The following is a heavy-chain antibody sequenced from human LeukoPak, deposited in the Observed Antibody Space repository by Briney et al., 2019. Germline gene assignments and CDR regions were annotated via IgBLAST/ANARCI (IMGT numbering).Heavy chain of an antibody. CDR1: GGSISSGGYY. CDR3: ARRTVTTLGYFDY. D-gene: IGHD4-11*01. CDR2: IYYSGST. Sequence: PSETLSLTCTVSGGSISSGGYYWSWIRQHPGEGLEWIGYIYYSGSTYYNPSLKSRVTISVDTSKNQFSLKLSSVTAADTAVYYCARRTVTTLGYFDYWGQGTLVTVSS. J-gene: IGHJ4*02. V-gene: IGHV4-31*03.